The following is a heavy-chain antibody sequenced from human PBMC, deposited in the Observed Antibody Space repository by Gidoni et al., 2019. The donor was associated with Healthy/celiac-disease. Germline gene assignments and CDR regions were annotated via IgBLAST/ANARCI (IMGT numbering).Heavy chain of an antibody. V-gene: IGHV1-18*01. CDR1: GYTFTSYG. CDR3: ARDESTSCYPPPCYYYGMDV. CDR2: TSAYNGNT. J-gene: IGHJ6*02. Sequence: QVQLVQSGAEVKKPGASVKVSCKASGYTFTSYGISWVRQAPGQGLEWMGLTSAYNGNTNYAQKLQGRVPMTTDTSTSTAYMELRSLRSDDTAVYYCARDESTSCYPPPCYYYGMDVWGQGTTVTVSS. D-gene: IGHD2-2*01.